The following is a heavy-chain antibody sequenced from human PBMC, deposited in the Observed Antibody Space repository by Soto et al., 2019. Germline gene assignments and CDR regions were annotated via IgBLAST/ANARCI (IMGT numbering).Heavy chain of an antibody. Sequence: QVQLQESGPGLVKPSETLSLTCTVSGGSISNYYWSWIRQPPGTGLEWIGYIYYTGSTNYNPSLTSRVTRLVARSTRQFSLKLRRVPPADTAVYFCARGGSCWSPGMDVWGRGPTVTVSS. D-gene: IGHD2-15*01. V-gene: IGHV4-59*01. CDR1: GGSISNYY. J-gene: IGHJ6*04. CDR3: ARGGSCWSPGMDV. CDR2: IYYTGST.